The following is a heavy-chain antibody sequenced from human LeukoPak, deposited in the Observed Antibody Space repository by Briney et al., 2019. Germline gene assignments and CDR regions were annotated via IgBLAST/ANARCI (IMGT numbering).Heavy chain of an antibody. J-gene: IGHJ4*02. CDR2: IKQDGSEK. CDR3: ARALPSGWYGYYFDY. D-gene: IGHD6-19*01. CDR1: GFTFSSYW. V-gene: IGHV3-7*01. Sequence: GGSLRLSCAASGFTFSSYWMSWVRQAPGKGLEWVANIKQDGSEKYYVDSVKGRFTISRDNAKNSLYLQMNSLRAEDTAVYYCARALPSGWYGYYFDYWGQGTLVTVSS.